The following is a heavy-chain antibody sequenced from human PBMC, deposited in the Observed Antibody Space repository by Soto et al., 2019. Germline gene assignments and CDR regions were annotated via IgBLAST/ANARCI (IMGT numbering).Heavy chain of an antibody. Sequence: QVQVIQSGAEVKKPGSSVKVSCQVSGGIFSTYAISWVRQAPGQGPEWMGWISGYNGNTHYPQKFQGKVTMTTDTSTSTAYMELRSLRSDDTAVYYCAKADSNYAGRFSYYYMDVWGNGTLVTVSS. CDR2: ISGYNGNT. CDR1: GGIFSTYA. V-gene: IGHV1-18*01. CDR3: AKADSNYAGRFSYYYMDV. J-gene: IGHJ6*03. D-gene: IGHD4-4*01.